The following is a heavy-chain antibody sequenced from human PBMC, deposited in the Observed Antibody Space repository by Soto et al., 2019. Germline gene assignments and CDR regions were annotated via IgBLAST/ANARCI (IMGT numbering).Heavy chain of an antibody. CDR3: AGGSVDTVDSSGFYED. CDR2: INHSGGT. CDR1: GWSFSGHS. Sequence: PSGTLSLTCAVYGWSFSGHSWSWVRQPPGKGLEWIGEINHSGGTSYNPSRKSRVTISVDTSKSQFSLKLTSVTAAHRTVYYCAGGSVDTVDSSGFYEDWGQGTPVTVSS. D-gene: IGHD3-22*01. J-gene: IGHJ4*02. V-gene: IGHV4-34*01.